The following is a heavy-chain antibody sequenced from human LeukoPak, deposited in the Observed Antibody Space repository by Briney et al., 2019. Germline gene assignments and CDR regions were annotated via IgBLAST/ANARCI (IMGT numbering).Heavy chain of an antibody. Sequence: GGSLRLSCAASRFTFSSYSMNWVRRAPGKGLEWVSSISSSSSYIYYADSVNGRFTISRDDAKNSLYLQMNSPRAEDTAVYYCARVSPNTVTTLQYFDYWGQGTLVTVSS. CDR3: ARVSPNTVTTLQYFDY. V-gene: IGHV3-21*01. CDR1: RFTFSSYS. J-gene: IGHJ4*02. D-gene: IGHD4-17*01. CDR2: ISSSSSYI.